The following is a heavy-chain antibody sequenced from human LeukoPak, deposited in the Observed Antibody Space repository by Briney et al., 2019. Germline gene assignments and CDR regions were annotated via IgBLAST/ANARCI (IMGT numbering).Heavy chain of an antibody. V-gene: IGHV3-74*01. Sequence: GGSLRLSCAVSGFTFSSSWMHWVRQAPGKGLVWVSHIKTDGSTTAYADSVKGRFTISRDNAKNTLYLQMNSLRAEDTGVYYSARGNQQLPRSTPDYWGQGTLVTVSS. CDR1: GFTFSSSW. D-gene: IGHD2-2*01. CDR3: ARGNQQLPRSTPDY. CDR2: IKTDGSTT. J-gene: IGHJ4*02.